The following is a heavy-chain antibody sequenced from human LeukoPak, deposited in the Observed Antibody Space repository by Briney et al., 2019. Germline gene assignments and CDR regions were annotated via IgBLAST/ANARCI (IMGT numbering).Heavy chain of an antibody. CDR1: GGSISSGDYF. Sequence: SQTLSLTCSVSGGSISSGDYFWSWIRQPPGKGLEYIVYIYYSGSSYYNPSLKRRVSISIDTSKNQFSLKLSSVTAADTAVYYCARENNGVGFDYWGQGTLVTVSS. CDR3: ARENNGVGFDY. CDR2: IYYSGSS. J-gene: IGHJ4*02. D-gene: IGHD2-8*01. V-gene: IGHV4-30-4*01.